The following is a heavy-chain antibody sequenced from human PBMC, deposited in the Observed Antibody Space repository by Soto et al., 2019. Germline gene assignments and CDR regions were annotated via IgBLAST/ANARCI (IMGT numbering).Heavy chain of an antibody. Sequence: GGSLRLSCAASGFTFSSYSMNWVRQAPGKGLEWVSSISSSSSYIYYADSVKGRSTISRDNAKNSLYLQMNSLRAEDTAVYYCARDESEDYYYYGMDVWGQGTTVTVSS. CDR2: ISSSSSYI. CDR3: ARDESEDYYYYGMDV. J-gene: IGHJ6*02. CDR1: GFTFSSYS. V-gene: IGHV3-21*01.